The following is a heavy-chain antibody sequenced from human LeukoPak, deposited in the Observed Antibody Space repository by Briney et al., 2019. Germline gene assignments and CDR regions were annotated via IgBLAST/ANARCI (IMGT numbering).Heavy chain of an antibody. V-gene: IGHV3-48*03. J-gene: IGHJ4*02. CDR3: ARDRSSSWFPVYYFDY. Sequence: GGSLRLSCAASGFTFSSYEMNWVRQAPAKGLAWVSYISSGAGTIYYADSVRGRFTISRDNAKNSLFLQMNSLRAEDTAVYYCARDRSSSWFPVYYFDYWGQGTLVTVSS. D-gene: IGHD6-13*01. CDR1: GFTFSSYE. CDR2: ISSGAGTI.